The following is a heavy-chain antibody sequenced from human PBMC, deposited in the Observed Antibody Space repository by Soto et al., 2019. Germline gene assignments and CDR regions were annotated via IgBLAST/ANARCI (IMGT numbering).Heavy chain of an antibody. CDR1: GGSISGYY. V-gene: IGHV4-59*01. Sequence: QVQLQESGPGLVKPSETLSLTCTVSGGSISGYYWSWIRQPPGKGLEWIGHMYYSGSTNYNPSLTSRATTSVDTSKNQFSLKLSSVTAADTAVYYCARVGGAAVRVFDYWGQGTLVTVSS. CDR2: MYYSGST. J-gene: IGHJ4*02. D-gene: IGHD3-16*01. CDR3: ARVGGAAVRVFDY.